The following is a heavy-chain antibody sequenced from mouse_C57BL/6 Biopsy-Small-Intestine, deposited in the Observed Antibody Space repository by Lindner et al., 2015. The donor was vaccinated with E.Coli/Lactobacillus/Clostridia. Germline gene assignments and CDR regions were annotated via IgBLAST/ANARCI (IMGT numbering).Heavy chain of an antibody. Sequence: SVKVSCKASGETLDNYALTWVRQAPGQGLEWVGGILPFFGSVNYAQEFQGRVTISANQSTRTVYMELSSLRSEDTAVYYCARSIAVADWYDPWGQGTLVTVSS. J-gene: IGHJ4*01. V-gene: IGHV1-69*02. D-gene: IGHD2-14*01. CDR1: GETLDNYA. CDR3: ARSIAVADWYDP. CDR2: ILPFFGSV.